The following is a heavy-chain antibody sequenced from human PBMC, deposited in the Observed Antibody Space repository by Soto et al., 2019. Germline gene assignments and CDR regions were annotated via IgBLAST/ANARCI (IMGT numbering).Heavy chain of an antibody. CDR2: ISGYNGNT. D-gene: IGHD2-2*01. CDR1: GYTFNTYG. V-gene: IGHV1-18*04. Sequence: QVHLVQSGPEVKKPGASVKVSCKASGYTFNTYGITWVRQAPGQGLEWMGWISGYNGNTNVDQKFQGRVTLTTDTSTKTAYMELRSLRPDDTAVYYCARAYCSSSSCYWFDPWGQGTLVTVSS. J-gene: IGHJ5*02. CDR3: ARAYCSSSSCYWFDP.